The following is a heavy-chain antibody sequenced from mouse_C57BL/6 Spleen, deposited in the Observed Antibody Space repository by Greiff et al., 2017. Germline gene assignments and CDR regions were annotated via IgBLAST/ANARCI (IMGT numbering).Heavy chain of an antibody. CDR2: IDPSDSYT. D-gene: IGHD2-4*01. J-gene: IGHJ4*01. CDR1: GYTFTSYW. CDR3: ARRDYVRYYYAMDY. Sequence: QVQLQQPGAELVMPGASVKLSCKASGYTFTSYWMHWVKQRPGQGLEWIGEIDPSDSYTNYNQKFKGKSTLTVDKSSSTAYMQLSSLTSEDSAVXYCARRDYVRYYYAMDYWGQGTSVTVSS. V-gene: IGHV1-69*01.